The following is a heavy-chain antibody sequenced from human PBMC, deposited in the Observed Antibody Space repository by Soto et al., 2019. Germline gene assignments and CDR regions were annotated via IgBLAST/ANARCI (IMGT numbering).Heavy chain of an antibody. CDR1: GYSIAGYW. J-gene: IGHJ4*02. D-gene: IGHD3-22*01. CDR3: ARQIYDSDTGPNFQYYFDS. Sequence: GESLKICCKGAGYSIAGYWITWVRQKPGKGLEWMGRIDPSDTQTYYSPSFRGHVTISVTKSITTVFLQWSSLRASDTAMYYCARQIYDSDTGPNFQYYFDSWGQGTPVTVSS. CDR2: IDPSDTQT. V-gene: IGHV5-10-1*01.